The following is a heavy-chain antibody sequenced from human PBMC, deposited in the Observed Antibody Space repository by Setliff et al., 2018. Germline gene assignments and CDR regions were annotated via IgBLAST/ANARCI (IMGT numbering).Heavy chain of an antibody. Sequence: SETLSLTCAVYGGSFSDYHWSWIRQTPGKGLEWIGKINHSGSSTYNPSLKGRVTISLYTSKSQFSLTLSPVTAADTAVHYCARGGGYNSGSYQGGFYYMDVWGKGTTVTVSS. V-gene: IGHV4-34*01. CDR3: ARGGGYNSGSYQGGFYYMDV. CDR1: GGSFSDYH. CDR2: INHSGSS. J-gene: IGHJ6*03. D-gene: IGHD6-19*01.